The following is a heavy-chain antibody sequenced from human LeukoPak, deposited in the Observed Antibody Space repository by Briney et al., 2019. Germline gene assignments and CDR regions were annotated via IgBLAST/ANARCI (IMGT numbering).Heavy chain of an antibody. CDR3: ARMYYYDSSGYYFDY. V-gene: IGHV4-34*01. Sequence: SETLSLTCAVYGGSFSGYYWSWIRQPPGKGLEWIGEIYHSGSTNYNPSLKSRVTISVDKSKNQFSLKLSSVTAADTAVYYCARMYYYDSSGYYFDYWGQGTLVTVSS. CDR2: IYHSGST. D-gene: IGHD3-22*01. J-gene: IGHJ4*02. CDR1: GGSFSGYY.